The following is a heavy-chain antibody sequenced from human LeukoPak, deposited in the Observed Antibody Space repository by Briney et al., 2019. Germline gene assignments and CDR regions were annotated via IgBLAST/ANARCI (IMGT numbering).Heavy chain of an antibody. D-gene: IGHD3-22*01. CDR2: ISYDGSNK. CDR1: GFTFGSYA. Sequence: GGSLRLSCAASGFTFGSYAMYWVRQAPGKGLEWVAVISYDGSNKYYADSVKGRFTISRDNSKNTLYLQMNSLRAEDTAVYYRATHYYDSSGYYSPDCWGQGTLVTVSS. V-gene: IGHV3-30-3*01. CDR3: ATHYYDSSGYYSPDC. J-gene: IGHJ4*02.